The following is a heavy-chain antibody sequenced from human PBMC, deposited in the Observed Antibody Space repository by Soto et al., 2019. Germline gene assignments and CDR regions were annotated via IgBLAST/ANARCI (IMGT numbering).Heavy chain of an antibody. J-gene: IGHJ4*02. CDR3: ARDHPGSSSTQNDY. Sequence: EVQLVESGGGLVQPGGSLRLSCAASGFTFSSYSMNWVRQAPGKGLEWVSSISSSSSYIYYADSVKGRFTISRDNAKNSLYLQMNSLRAEDTAVYYCARDHPGSSSTQNDYWGQGTLVTVSS. D-gene: IGHD6-6*01. V-gene: IGHV3-21*01. CDR1: GFTFSSYS. CDR2: ISSSSSYI.